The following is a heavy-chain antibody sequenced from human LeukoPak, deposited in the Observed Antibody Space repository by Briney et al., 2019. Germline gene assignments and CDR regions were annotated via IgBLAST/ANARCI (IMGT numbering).Heavy chain of an antibody. J-gene: IGHJ4*02. CDR1: GGTFSSYA. CDR3: ARAREDLWFGESRTYYFDY. Sequence: PVKVSCKASGGTFSSYAISWARQAPGQGLEWMGGIIPIFGTANYAQKFQGRVTITADKSTSTAYMELSSLRSEDTAVYYCARAREDLWFGESRTYYFDYWGQGTLVTVSS. V-gene: IGHV1-69*06. CDR2: IIPIFGTA. D-gene: IGHD3-10*01.